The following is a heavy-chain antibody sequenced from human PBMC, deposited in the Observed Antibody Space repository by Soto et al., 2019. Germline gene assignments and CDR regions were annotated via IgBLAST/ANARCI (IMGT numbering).Heavy chain of an antibody. D-gene: IGHD1-26*01. V-gene: IGHV4-38-2*02. CDR3: VKVLGAHLYYYDC. CDR1: GYFLSPGNY. CDR2: IYQSGST. Sequence: PETRSLSCPVSGYFLSPGNYWGWRRQPQGKRLEWIGSIYQSGSTYYNPSLKSRATISVDTSKNQFSLKLSSVTAADTAVYYCVKVLGAHLYYYDCPGRGTLVA. J-gene: IGHJ4*02.